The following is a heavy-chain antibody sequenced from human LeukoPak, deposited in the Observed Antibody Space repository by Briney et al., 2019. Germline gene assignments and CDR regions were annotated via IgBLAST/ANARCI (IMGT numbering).Heavy chain of an antibody. Sequence: GGSLRLSCAASGFTFTTYAMSWVRQAPGKGLEWVSTISDSGASTYYADSVKGRFTISRDNSKNTLYLQVNSLRAEDTAVYYCAKSHSVGYRGYFGYWGQGTLVTVSS. V-gene: IGHV3-23*01. CDR3: AKSHSVGYRGYFGY. CDR1: GFTFTTYA. J-gene: IGHJ4*02. D-gene: IGHD5-12*01. CDR2: ISDSGAST.